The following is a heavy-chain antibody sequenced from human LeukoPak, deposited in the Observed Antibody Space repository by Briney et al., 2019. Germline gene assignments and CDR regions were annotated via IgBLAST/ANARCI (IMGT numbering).Heavy chain of an antibody. CDR2: IRNDGSNK. Sequence: GGSLRLSCAASGFTFSSYGMHWVSQAPGKGPEWVAFIRNDGSNKYYGDSVKGRFTISRDNSKNTLYLQMNSLRAEDTAVYYCARDTPGEESHWGQGTLVTVSS. CDR1: GFTFSSYG. J-gene: IGHJ4*02. V-gene: IGHV3-30*02. CDR3: ARDTPGEESH. D-gene: IGHD2-2*01.